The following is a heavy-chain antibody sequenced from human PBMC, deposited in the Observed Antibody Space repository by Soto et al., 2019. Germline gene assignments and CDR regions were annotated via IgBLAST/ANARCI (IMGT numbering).Heavy chain of an antibody. Sequence: QVHLVQSGAEVKKPGASVKVSCKASGYSFTSYGITWVRQAPGQGLEWMGWISAHNGNTDYAQKLQGRVIVTRDTSTSTAYMELRSLRSDDTAVYYCARGRYGDYWGQGALVTVSS. CDR3: ARGRYGDY. CDR1: GYSFTSYG. J-gene: IGHJ4*02. D-gene: IGHD1-1*01. CDR2: ISAHNGNT. V-gene: IGHV1-18*01.